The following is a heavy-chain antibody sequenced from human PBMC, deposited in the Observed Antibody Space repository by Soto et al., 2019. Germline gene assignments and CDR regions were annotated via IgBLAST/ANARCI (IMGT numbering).Heavy chain of an antibody. J-gene: IGHJ4*02. CDR2: IYPSGGGS. V-gene: IGHV1-46*01. D-gene: IGHD7-27*01. CDR1: GYIFTSYH. Sequence: ASVKVSCKASGYIFTSYHMHWVRQAPGQGLEWMGIIYPSGGGSRYAQKFQGRVTMTRDTSTSTLYMELSSLRSDDTAVYYCARDNSHWAFDYWGQGTLVTVSS. CDR3: ARDNSHWAFDY.